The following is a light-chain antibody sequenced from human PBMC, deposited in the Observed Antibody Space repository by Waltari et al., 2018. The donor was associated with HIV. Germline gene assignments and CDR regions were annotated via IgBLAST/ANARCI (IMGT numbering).Light chain of an antibody. Sequence: QSVLTQPPSASGTPGQRVTISCSGSSANVGNTVYWYQQLPGTAPKVLIYRDNQRPSGVPDRFSGSRSGTSASLDVSGLRSEDGANYFCAAWDDILSGWVFGGGTKLTVL. CDR1: SANVGNT. CDR3: AAWDDILSGWV. V-gene: IGLV1-47*01. CDR2: RDN. J-gene: IGLJ3*02.